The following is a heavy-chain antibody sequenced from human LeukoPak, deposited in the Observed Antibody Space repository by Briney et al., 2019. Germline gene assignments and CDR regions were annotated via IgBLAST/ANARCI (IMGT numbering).Heavy chain of an antibody. D-gene: IGHD6-6*01. CDR3: ARESSIAARFPFDY. V-gene: IGHV3-21*01. CDR1: GFTFNSYA. Sequence: PGGSLRLSCAASGFTFNSYALTWVRQAPGKGLEWVSSISSSSSYIYYADSVKGRFTISRDNAKNSLYLQMNSLRAEDTAVYYCARESSIAARFPFDYWGQGTLVTVSS. CDR2: ISSSSSYI. J-gene: IGHJ4*02.